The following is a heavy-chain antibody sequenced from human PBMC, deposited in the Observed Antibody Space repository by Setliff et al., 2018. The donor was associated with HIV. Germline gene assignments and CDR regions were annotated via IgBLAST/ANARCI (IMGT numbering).Heavy chain of an antibody. CDR3: AGSWSGYPLSFGY. V-gene: IGHV4-59*10. Sequence: PSETLSLTCAVYGGSFSGNYWSWIRQPAGKGLEWIGRIYTSGSTNYNPSLKSRVTISVDTSKNQFSLKLSSVTAADTAVYYCAGSWSGYPLSFGYWGQGTLVTVSS. D-gene: IGHD3-3*01. J-gene: IGHJ4*02. CDR1: GGSFSGNY. CDR2: IYTSGST.